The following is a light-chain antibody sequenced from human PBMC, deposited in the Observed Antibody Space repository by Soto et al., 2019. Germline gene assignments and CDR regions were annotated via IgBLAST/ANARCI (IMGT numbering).Light chain of an antibody. CDR2: EVS. CDR1: SSDVGSYNY. Sequence: QSVLTQPASVSGSPGQSITISCTGTSSDVGSYNYVSWYQQHPGKAPKLMIYEVSNRPSGVSNRFSGSKSGNTASLTISGLQAEDEADYYCISYISNSIPYVFGTGTKVTVL. CDR3: ISYISNSIPYV. V-gene: IGLV2-14*01. J-gene: IGLJ1*01.